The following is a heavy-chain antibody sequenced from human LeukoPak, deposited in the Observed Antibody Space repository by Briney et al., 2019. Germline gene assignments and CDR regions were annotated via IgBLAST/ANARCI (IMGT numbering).Heavy chain of an antibody. CDR2: IYYSGST. J-gene: IGHJ4*02. CDR3: ARQEVGYCSGGSCYS. Sequence: SETLSLTCTVSGGSISSGGYYWSWIRQHPGKGLEWIGYIYYSGSTYYNPSLKSRVTISVDTSKNQFSLKLSSVTAADTAVYYCARQEVGYCSGGSCYSWGQGTLVTVSS. D-gene: IGHD2-15*01. V-gene: IGHV4-31*03. CDR1: GGSISSGGYY.